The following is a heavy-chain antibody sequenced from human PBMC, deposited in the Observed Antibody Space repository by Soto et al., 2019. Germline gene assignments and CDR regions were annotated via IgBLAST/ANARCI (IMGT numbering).Heavy chain of an antibody. V-gene: IGHV4-4*02. CDR1: GLSISSGDW. J-gene: IGHJ4*02. CDR3: ARDQGSHPGD. Sequence: QVQLQESGPGLVRPSGTVSLTCAVSGLSISSGDWWSWVRQPPGKGLVWIGEIHHSGSTNYNPSLKSRVTMSVVPSKDLFSLTLTSVTAAHTAFYYCARDQGSHPGDWGQGTLVSVSS. D-gene: IGHD6-13*01. CDR2: IHHSGST.